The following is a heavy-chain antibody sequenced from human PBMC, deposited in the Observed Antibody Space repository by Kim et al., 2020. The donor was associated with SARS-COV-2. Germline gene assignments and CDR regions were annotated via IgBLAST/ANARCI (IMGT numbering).Heavy chain of an antibody. CDR2: IYHSGST. D-gene: IGHD3-3*01. Sequence: SETLSLTCNVSGGSISSYYWSWIRQPPGKGLEWIGCIYHSGSTNYNPSLKSRVTISVDTSKNQFSLKLSSVTAADTAVYYCARQGNAWSQINYWGQGTLVTVSS. CDR1: GGSISSYY. CDR3: ARQGNAWSQINY. V-gene: IGHV4-59*08. J-gene: IGHJ4*02.